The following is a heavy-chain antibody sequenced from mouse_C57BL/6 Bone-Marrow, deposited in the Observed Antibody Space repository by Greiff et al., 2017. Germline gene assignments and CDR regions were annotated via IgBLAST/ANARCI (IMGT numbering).Heavy chain of an antibody. J-gene: IGHJ2*01. Sequence: VQLQQSGPELVKPGDSVTISCKASGYSFTDYNMNWVKQSNGKSLEWIGVINPNYGTTSYNQKFKGKVTLTVDQSSSTAYMQLNSLTSEDSAVYSCATGLLYFDYGGQGTTLTVSS. V-gene: IGHV1-39*01. D-gene: IGHD2-3*01. CDR1: GYSFTDYN. CDR2: INPNYGTT. CDR3: ATGLLYFDY.